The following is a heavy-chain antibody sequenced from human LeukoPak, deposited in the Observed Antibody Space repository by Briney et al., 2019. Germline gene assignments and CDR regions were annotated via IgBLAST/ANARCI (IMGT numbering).Heavy chain of an antibody. V-gene: IGHV5-51*01. CDR3: ARRLVQYYGMDV. CDR2: IYPGDSDT. D-gene: IGHD5-12*01. Sequence: GESLKISCKGSGYSFTSYWIAWVRQMPGKGLEWMGIIYPGDSDTSYSSSFQGQVTITADKSVSTAYLQWSSLKASDTAMYYCARRLVQYYGMDVWGQGTTVTVSS. J-gene: IGHJ6*02. CDR1: GYSFTSYW.